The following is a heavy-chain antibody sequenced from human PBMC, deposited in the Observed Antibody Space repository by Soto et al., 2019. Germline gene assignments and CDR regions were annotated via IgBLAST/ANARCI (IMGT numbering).Heavy chain of an antibody. CDR2: ISSSSSTI. CDR3: ARDSEARGSQGG. Sequence: EVQLVESGGGLVQPGGSLRLSCAASGFTFSSYSMNWVRQAPGKGLEWVSYISSSSSTIYYADSVKGRFTISRDNAKNSLXXXXNXLXXEDXXVXXXARDSEARGSQGGWGQGTLVTVSS. V-gene: IGHV3-48*01. J-gene: IGHJ4*02. D-gene: IGHD2-15*01. CDR1: GFTFSSYS.